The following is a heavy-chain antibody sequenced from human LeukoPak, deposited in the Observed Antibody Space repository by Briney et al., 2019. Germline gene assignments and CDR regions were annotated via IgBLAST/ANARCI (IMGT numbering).Heavy chain of an antibody. V-gene: IGHV1-8*01. CDR2: MSPYSGNT. CDR3: SRASVSSSGWYSGY. D-gene: IGHD6-19*01. J-gene: IGHJ4*02. Sequence: ASVTVSHKPSGYTFTNYDINWVRQAAGQGREGMGWMSPYSGNTDYPQKFQGRVTMTRNTSISTSYMELTSLGSDDTAVYYCSRASVSSSGWYSGYWGQGSQVTVSS. CDR1: GYTFTNYD.